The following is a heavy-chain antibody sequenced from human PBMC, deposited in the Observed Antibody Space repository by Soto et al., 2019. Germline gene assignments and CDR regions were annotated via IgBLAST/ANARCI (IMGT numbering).Heavy chain of an antibody. D-gene: IGHD2-21*01. V-gene: IGHV1-46*01. Sequence: QVQVVQSGAEVKKPGASVKISCKASGYTFIHYYIHWVRQAPGQGLEWMAIINPNGGSTNYAQKFQGSVTVTSDTSTTTVSMELNSLESDDTAVYFCARSLLQGDFWGQGTLVTVSS. J-gene: IGHJ4*02. CDR1: GYTFIHYY. CDR3: ARSLLQGDF. CDR2: INPNGGST.